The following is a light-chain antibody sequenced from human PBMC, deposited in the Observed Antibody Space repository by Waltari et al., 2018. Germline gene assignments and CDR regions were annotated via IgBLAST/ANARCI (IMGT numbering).Light chain of an antibody. CDR3: EQYNNWPYT. Sequence: EIVMTQSPATLSVSPGVRATVSCSASQSVRSNLAWYQQKPGQPPRLLIDGASTRATGIPARFSGSGSGTEFTLTISSLQSEDFAVYDCEQYNNWPYTFDQGTKLEIK. CDR1: QSVRSN. CDR2: GAS. V-gene: IGKV3-15*01. J-gene: IGKJ2*01.